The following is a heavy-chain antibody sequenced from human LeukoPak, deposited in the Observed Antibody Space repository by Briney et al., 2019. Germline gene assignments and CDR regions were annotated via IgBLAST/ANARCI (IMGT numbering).Heavy chain of an antibody. J-gene: IGHJ6*03. CDR2: ISAYNGNT. V-gene: IGHV1-18*01. CDR3: ARDGDSSGWYYYYYCMDV. CDR1: GYTFTSYG. D-gene: IGHD6-19*01. Sequence: ASAKVSCKASGYTFTSYGISWVRQAPGQGLEWMGWISAYNGNTNYAQKLQGRVTMTTDTSTSTAYMELRSLRSDDTAVYYCARDGDSSGWYYYYYCMDVWGKGTTVTVSS.